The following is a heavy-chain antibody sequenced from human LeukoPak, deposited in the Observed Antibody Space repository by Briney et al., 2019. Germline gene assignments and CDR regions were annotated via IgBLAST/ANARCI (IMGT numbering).Heavy chain of an antibody. CDR3: ARDTSTYYYDSSGSLGDY. V-gene: IGHV4-39*07. CDR1: GGSISSSSYY. CDR2: IYYSGST. D-gene: IGHD3-22*01. J-gene: IGHJ4*02. Sequence: SETLSLTCTVSGGSISSSSYYWGWIRQPPGKGLEWIGSIYYSGSTYYNPSLRSRVTISVDTSKNQFSLKLSSVTAADTAVYYCARDTSTYYYDSSGSLGDYWGQGTLVTVSS.